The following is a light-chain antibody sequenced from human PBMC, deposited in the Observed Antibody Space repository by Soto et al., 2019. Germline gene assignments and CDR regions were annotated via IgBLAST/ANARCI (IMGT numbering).Light chain of an antibody. CDR2: RAS. J-gene: IGKJ3*01. CDR3: QQYETYSGT. V-gene: IGKV1-5*03. Sequence: DIQMTQSPSTLSASVGDRVTITCRASQTINTWLAWYQQKPGKAPKLLIYRASNLVSGVPSRFSGSRSGTEFTLTISSLQPDDFSIYYCQQYETYSGTFGPGTKVDI. CDR1: QTINTW.